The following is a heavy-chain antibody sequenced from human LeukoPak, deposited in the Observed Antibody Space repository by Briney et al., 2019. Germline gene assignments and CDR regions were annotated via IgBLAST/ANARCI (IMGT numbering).Heavy chain of an antibody. J-gene: IGHJ4*02. V-gene: IGHV3-30*18. CDR3: AKGGTGLLWFGELLYGYFDY. CDR1: GFTFSSYG. CDR2: ISYDGSNK. Sequence: GRSLRLSCAASGFTFSSYGIHWVRQAPGKGLEWVAVISYDGSNKYYADSVKGRFTISRDNSKNTLYLQMNSLRAEDTAVYYCAKGGTGLLWFGELLYGYFDYWGQGTLVTVSS. D-gene: IGHD3-10*01.